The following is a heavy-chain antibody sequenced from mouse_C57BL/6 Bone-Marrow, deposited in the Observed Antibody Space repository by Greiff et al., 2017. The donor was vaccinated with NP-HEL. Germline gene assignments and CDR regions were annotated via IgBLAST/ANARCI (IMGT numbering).Heavy chain of an antibody. CDR3: ARRGHYGSSYDWYFDV. V-gene: IGHV1-39*01. J-gene: IGHJ1*03. CDR1: GYSFTDYN. CDR2: INPNYGTT. D-gene: IGHD1-1*01. Sequence: VQLQQSGPELVKPGASVKISCKASGYSFTDYNMNWVKQSNGKSLEWIGVINPNYGTTSYNQKFKGKATLTIDKSSSTAYMQLNSLTSEDSAVYYCARRGHYGSSYDWYFDVWGTGTTVTVSS.